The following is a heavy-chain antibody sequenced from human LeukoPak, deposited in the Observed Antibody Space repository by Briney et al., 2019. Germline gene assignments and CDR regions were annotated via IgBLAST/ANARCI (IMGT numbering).Heavy chain of an antibody. J-gene: IGHJ4*02. CDR3: ARGPGTWYYY. D-gene: IGHD6-13*01. CDR1: GGSFSGYY. V-gene: IGHV4-34*01. CDR2: INHSGST. Sequence: SSETLSLTCAVYGGSFSGYYWSWIRQPPGKGLEWIGEINHSGSTNYNPSLKSRVTISIDTSKNQFSLKLSSVTAADTALYYCARGPGTWYYYWGQGTLVTVSS.